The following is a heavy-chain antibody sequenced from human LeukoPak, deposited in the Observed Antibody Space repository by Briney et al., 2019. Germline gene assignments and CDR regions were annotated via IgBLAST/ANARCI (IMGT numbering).Heavy chain of an antibody. V-gene: IGHV3-30*02. CDR3: AREHNDYGGNVPLTDY. CDR1: GFTFSSYG. Sequence: PGGSLRLSCAASGFTFSSYGMHWVRQAPGKGLEWVAFIRYDGSNKYYADSVKGRFTISRDNSKNTLYLQMNSLRAEDTAVYYCAREHNDYGGNVPLTDYWGQGTLVTVSS. J-gene: IGHJ4*02. CDR2: IRYDGSNK. D-gene: IGHD4-23*01.